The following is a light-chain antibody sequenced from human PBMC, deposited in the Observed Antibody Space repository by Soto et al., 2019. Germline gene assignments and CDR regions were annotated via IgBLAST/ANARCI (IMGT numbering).Light chain of an antibody. J-gene: IGLJ1*01. CDR2: DVI. V-gene: IGLV2-14*01. CDR1: GSDVGGSNY. CDR3: CSYTSSGIFV. Sequence: SALTQPASVSGSPGQSITISCTGTGSDVGGSNYVSWYQQFPFKAPKLMIFDVIKRPSGVSTRFSGSKSGNTASLTISGLQAEDEADYYCCSYTSSGIFVFGLGTKVTVL.